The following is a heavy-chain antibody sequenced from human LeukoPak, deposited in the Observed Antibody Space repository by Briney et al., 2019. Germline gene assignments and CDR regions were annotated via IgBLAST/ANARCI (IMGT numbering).Heavy chain of an antibody. CDR2: TSGSGDIR. J-gene: IGHJ1*01. Sequence: GGSLRLSCAASGFTFKNYAMTWVRQAPGKGLEWVSRTSGSGDIRLYADSVKGRFTISRTNSENRLYLQMNSLRADDSGVYYCANYRSDGGGYYSGLEHWGQGTQVTVSS. D-gene: IGHD3-22*01. CDR1: GFTFKNYA. CDR3: ANYRSDGGGYYSGLEH. V-gene: IGHV3-23*01.